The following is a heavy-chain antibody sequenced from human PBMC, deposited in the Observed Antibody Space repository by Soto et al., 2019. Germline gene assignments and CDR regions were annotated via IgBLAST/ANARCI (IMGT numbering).Heavy chain of an antibody. D-gene: IGHD1-26*01. V-gene: IGHV3-30*18. CDR1: GFTFSSYG. Sequence: GGSLRLSCAASGFTFSSYGMHWVRQAPGKGLEWVAVISYDGSNKYYAASVKGRFTISRDNSKNTLYLQMNSLRAEDTAVYYCAKLVGATFDAFDIWGQGTMVTVSS. J-gene: IGHJ3*02. CDR3: AKLVGATFDAFDI. CDR2: ISYDGSNK.